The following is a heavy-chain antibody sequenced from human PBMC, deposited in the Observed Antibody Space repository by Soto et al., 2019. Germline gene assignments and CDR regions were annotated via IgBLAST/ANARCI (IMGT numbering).Heavy chain of an antibody. CDR2: IYYSGST. J-gene: IGHJ6*02. D-gene: IGHD3-10*01. CDR1: GGSISSYY. V-gene: IGHV4-59*01. Sequence: SETLSLTCTVSGGSISSYYWSWIRQPPGKGLEWIGYIYYSGSTNYNPSLKSRVTISVDTSKNQFSLKLSSVTAADTAVYYCARGYYGSGSYFSYYYYGMDVWGQGTTVTVSS. CDR3: ARGYYGSGSYFSYYYYGMDV.